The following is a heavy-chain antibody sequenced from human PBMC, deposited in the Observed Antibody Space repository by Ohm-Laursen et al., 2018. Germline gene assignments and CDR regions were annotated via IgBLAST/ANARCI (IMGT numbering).Heavy chain of an antibody. V-gene: IGHV3-23*01. CDR3: AKDVYPYCSSISCLVPYYFGY. Sequence: SLRLSCAASGLTFSTYAMSWVRQAPGKGLEWVSGISGSGGSTHYASSVKGRFTISRDNSKNTLYLQMNSLRAEDTAVYYCAKDVYPYCSSISCLVPYYFGYWGQGTLVTASS. D-gene: IGHD2-2*01. CDR2: ISGSGGST. CDR1: GLTFSTYA. J-gene: IGHJ4*02.